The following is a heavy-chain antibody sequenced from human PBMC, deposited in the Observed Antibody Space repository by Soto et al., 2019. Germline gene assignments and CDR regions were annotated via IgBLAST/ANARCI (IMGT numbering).Heavy chain of an antibody. Sequence: SETLLLTCAVAGGSISGYDWSWIRKPAGKGLEWIGRIYTSGTTNYNPSLKGRVTMSLDTSKNQFSLKLSSVTAADTAMYYCASGFGSSWYYFDYWGPGTLVTVSS. CDR3: ASGFGSSWYYFDY. V-gene: IGHV4-4*07. CDR2: IYTSGTT. J-gene: IGHJ4*02. CDR1: GGSISGYD. D-gene: IGHD6-13*01.